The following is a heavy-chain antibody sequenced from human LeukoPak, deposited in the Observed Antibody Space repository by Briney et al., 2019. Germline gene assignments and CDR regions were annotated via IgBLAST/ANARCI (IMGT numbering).Heavy chain of an antibody. CDR1: GGSISSYY. Sequence: PSETLSLTCTVSGGSISSYYWSWIRQPPGKGLEWIGYIYYSGSTNYNPSLKSRVTISVGTSKNQFSLKLSSVTAADTAVYYCARDRHYDSSGYYSGYFDYWGQGTLVTVSS. CDR2: IYYSGST. D-gene: IGHD3-22*01. V-gene: IGHV4-59*01. CDR3: ARDRHYDSSGYYSGYFDY. J-gene: IGHJ4*02.